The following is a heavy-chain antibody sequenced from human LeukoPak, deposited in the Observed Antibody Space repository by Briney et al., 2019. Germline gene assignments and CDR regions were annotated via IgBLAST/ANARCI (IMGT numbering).Heavy chain of an antibody. CDR3: AKDGGYSRSPRVGY. CDR1: GASISSGPYY. V-gene: IGHV4-61*02. J-gene: IGHJ4*02. CDR2: IYSSGST. Sequence: SETLSLTCTVSGASISSGPYYWSWIRQPAGKGLEWIGRIYSSGSTNYNPSLKSRVTISAGTSKNQFSLKLSSVTAADTAVYYCAKDGGYSRSPRVGYWGQGTLVTVSS. D-gene: IGHD6-13*01.